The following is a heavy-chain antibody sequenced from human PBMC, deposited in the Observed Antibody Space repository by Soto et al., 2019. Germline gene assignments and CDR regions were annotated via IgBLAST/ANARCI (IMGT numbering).Heavy chain of an antibody. J-gene: IGHJ5*02. V-gene: IGHV3-30*18. D-gene: IGHD6-13*01. CDR2: ISYDGSNK. Sequence: GGSLRLSCAASGFTFSSYGMHWVRQAPGKGLEWVAVISYDGSNKYYADSVKGRFTISRDNSKNTLYLQMNSLRAEDTAVYYCAKDLTAAAGIFPAPDPWGQGTLVTVSS. CDR3: AKDLTAAAGIFPAPDP. CDR1: GFTFSSYG.